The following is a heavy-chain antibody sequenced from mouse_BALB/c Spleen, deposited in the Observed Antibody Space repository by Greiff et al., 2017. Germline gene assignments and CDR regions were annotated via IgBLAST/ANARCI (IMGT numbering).Heavy chain of an antibody. CDR3: ARNDGSGAMDY. D-gene: IGHD2-3*01. Sequence: EVHLVESGGGLVKPGGSLKLSCAASGFTFSDYYMYWVRQTPEKRLEWVATISDGGSYTYYPDSVKGRFTISRDNAKNNLYLQMSSLKSEDTAMYYCARNDGSGAMDYWGQGTSVTVSS. J-gene: IGHJ4*01. V-gene: IGHV5-4*02. CDR1: GFTFSDYY. CDR2: ISDGGSYT.